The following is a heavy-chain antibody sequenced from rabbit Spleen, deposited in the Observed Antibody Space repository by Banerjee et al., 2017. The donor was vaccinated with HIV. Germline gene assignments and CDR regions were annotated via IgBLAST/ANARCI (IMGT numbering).Heavy chain of an antibody. D-gene: IGHD6-1*01. V-gene: IGHV1S40*01. Sequence: QSLEESGGGLVKPGASLTLTCKASGLDFSGDSYDSYMCWVRQAPGKGLEWIACIDIGSSGFTYFASWAKGRFTISKTSSTTVTLQMTSMTAADTATYFCARNNVGAPGYGHAIALWGQGTLVTVS. J-gene: IGHJ3*01. CDR1: GLDFSGDSY. CDR2: IDIGSSGFT. CDR3: ARNNVGAPGYGHAIAL.